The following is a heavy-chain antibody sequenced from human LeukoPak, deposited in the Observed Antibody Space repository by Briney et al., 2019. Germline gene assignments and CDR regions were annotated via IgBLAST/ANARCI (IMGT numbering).Heavy chain of an antibody. CDR3: ARDNWNYGQVGDWFDP. D-gene: IGHD1-7*01. V-gene: IGHV4-59*11. J-gene: IGHJ5*02. Sequence: SETLSLTCTVSGGSISSHYRSWIRQPPGKGLEWIGYIYYSGSTNYNPSLKSRVTISVDTSKNQFSLKLSSVTAADTAVYYCARDNWNYGQVGDWFDPWGQGTLVTVSS. CDR2: IYYSGST. CDR1: GGSISSHY.